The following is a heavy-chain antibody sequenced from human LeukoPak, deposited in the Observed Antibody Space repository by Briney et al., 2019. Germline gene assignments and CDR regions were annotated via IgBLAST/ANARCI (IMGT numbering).Heavy chain of an antibody. Sequence: SVKVSCKASGGTFSSYAISWVRQAPGQGLEWMGGIIPIFGTANYAQKLQGRVTMTTDTSTSTAYMELSSLRSEDTAVYYCARAGWGHDAFDIWGQGTMVTVSS. J-gene: IGHJ3*02. CDR1: GGTFSSYA. CDR3: ARAGWGHDAFDI. D-gene: IGHD7-27*01. CDR2: IIPIFGTA. V-gene: IGHV1-69*05.